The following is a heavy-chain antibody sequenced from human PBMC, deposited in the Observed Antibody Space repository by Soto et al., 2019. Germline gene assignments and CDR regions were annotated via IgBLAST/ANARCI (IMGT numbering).Heavy chain of an antibody. D-gene: IGHD3-9*01. J-gene: IGHJ5*02. Sequence: QVQLQGSGPGLVRPSETLSLTCTVSGASISTNHHNWAWVRQPPGKGLEWMGNIHYRGDTYFNPSLGSRLSMSVYTSKNQFSLKLTSVTAADTAVYYCARLPTGYPNWFDPWGQGTLVTVSS. V-gene: IGHV4-39*01. CDR2: IHYRGDT. CDR3: ARLPTGYPNWFDP. CDR1: GASISTNHHN.